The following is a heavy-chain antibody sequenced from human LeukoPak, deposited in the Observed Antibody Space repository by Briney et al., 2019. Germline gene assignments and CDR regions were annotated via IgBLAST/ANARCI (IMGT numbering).Heavy chain of an antibody. CDR3: AGFGAGSYY. CDR2: IYTTGST. V-gene: IGHV4-4*07. Sequence: SETLSLTCTVSGGSISSSYCSWIRQPAGKGLEWIGRIYTTGSTNSTDFNPSLKSRVTMSVDTSKNQFSLKLGSVTAADTAVYYCAGFGAGSYYWGQGTLVTVSS. CDR1: GGSISSSY. J-gene: IGHJ4*02. D-gene: IGHD3-10*01.